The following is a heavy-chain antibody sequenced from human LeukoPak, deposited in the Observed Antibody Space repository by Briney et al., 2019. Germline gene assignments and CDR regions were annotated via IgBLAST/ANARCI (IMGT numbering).Heavy chain of an antibody. CDR3: ARLRGRNYYDSSGYSADYYYYYGMDV. Sequence: SETLSLTCTVSGGSTSSSNYYWVWIRQPPGKGLEWIGSIYYNGDAHYSPSLKSRVTVSVDTSKNQFSLKLNSVTAADTAVYYCARLRGRNYYDSSGYSADYYYYYGMDVWGQGTTVTVSS. D-gene: IGHD3-22*01. CDR2: IYYNGDA. V-gene: IGHV4-39*01. CDR1: GGSTSSSNYY. J-gene: IGHJ6*02.